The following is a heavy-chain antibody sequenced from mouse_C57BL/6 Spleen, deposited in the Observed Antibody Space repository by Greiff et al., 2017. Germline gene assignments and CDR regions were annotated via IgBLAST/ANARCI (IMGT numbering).Heavy chain of an antibody. CDR2: IGYGGST. V-gene: IGHV3-1*01. D-gene: IGHD1-1*01. CDR3: AGGGLLRYFDY. CDR1: GYSITSGYV. Sequence: ESGPGMVKPSQSLTLTCTATGYSITSGYVWHWIRHLPGNKLEWMAYIGYGGSTNYNPSLKSRISITHDTSKNHFFLKLNSVNTEDTATYYCAGGGLLRYFDYWGQGTTLTVSS. J-gene: IGHJ2*01.